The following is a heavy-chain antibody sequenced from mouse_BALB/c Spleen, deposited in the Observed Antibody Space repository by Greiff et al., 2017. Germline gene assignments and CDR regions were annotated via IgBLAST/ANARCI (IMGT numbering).Heavy chain of an antibody. Sequence: VQLQQSGAELVRSGASVKLSCTASGFNIKDYYMHWVKQRPEQGLEWIGWIDPENGDTEYAPKFQGKATMTADTSSNTAYLQLSSLTSEDTAVYYCNAWGVAKAMDYWGQGTSVTVAS. D-gene: IGHD1-1*01. V-gene: IGHV14-4*02. J-gene: IGHJ4*01. CDR2: IDPENGDT. CDR1: GFNIKDYY. CDR3: NAWGVAKAMDY.